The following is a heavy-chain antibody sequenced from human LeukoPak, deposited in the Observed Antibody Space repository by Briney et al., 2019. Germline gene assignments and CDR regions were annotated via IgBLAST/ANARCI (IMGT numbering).Heavy chain of an antibody. D-gene: IGHD6-6*01. Sequence: SQTLSLTCAISGDSVSSNSASWNWIRQSPSRGLEWLGRTYYRSKWRNDYAVSVKSRITISPDTSKNQFSLQLNSVTPEDTAVYYCARDLRVAARYYYYYGMDVWGQGTTVTVSS. J-gene: IGHJ6*02. V-gene: IGHV6-1*01. CDR2: TYYRSKWRN. CDR1: GDSVSSNSAS. CDR3: ARDLRVAARYYYYYGMDV.